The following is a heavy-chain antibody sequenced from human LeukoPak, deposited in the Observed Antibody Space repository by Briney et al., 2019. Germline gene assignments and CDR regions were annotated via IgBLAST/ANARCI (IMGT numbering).Heavy chain of an antibody. J-gene: IGHJ4*02. Sequence: SETLSLTCTVSGGPISGYYWSWIRQPAGKGLEWIGRFSTRGIINYNPSLKSRVTMSVDTSKNHFSLKLRSVTAADTAVYYCARDPDGDSFYFDNWGQGTLVTVSS. CDR1: GGPISGYY. D-gene: IGHD7-27*01. V-gene: IGHV4-4*07. CDR3: ARDPDGDSFYFDN. CDR2: FSTRGII.